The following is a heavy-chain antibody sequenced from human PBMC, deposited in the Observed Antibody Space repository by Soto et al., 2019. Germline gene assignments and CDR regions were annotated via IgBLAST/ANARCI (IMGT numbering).Heavy chain of an antibody. CDR2: IDVSGGIT. CDR1: GFTFGTTD. V-gene: IGHV3-23*01. CDR3: VKNSGWFNT. D-gene: IGHD3-10*01. J-gene: IGHJ5*02. Sequence: QLLQSGGCLVQPGGSLTLSCAASGFTFGTTDMSWVRQAPGEGLEWVSTIDVSGGITYYADSVKGRFTISRDNSRNTVYLQMNSLRGDDTALYYCVKNSGWFNTWGQGALVTVSS.